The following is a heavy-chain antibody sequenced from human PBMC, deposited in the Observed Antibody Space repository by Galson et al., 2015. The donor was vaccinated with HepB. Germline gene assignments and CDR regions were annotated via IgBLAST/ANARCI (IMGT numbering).Heavy chain of an antibody. V-gene: IGHV2-5*02. CDR3: AHVVYDSSAGTFDY. Sequence: PALVKPTQTLTLTCTFSGFSLSTSGVGVGWIRQPPGKALEWLALIYWDDDKRYSPSLKSRLTITKDTSKNQVVLTMTNMDPVDTATYYCAHVVYDSSAGTFDYWGQGTLVTVSS. D-gene: IGHD3-22*01. CDR2: IYWDDDK. CDR1: GFSLSTSGVG. J-gene: IGHJ4*02.